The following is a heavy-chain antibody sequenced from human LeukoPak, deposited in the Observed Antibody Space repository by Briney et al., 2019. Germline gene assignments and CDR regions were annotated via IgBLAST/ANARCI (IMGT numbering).Heavy chain of an antibody. CDR1: GCSISSGSYY. D-gene: IGHD2-2*01. Sequence: SETLSLTCTVSGCSISSGSYYWSWIRQPAGKGLEWIGRIYTSGSTNYNPSLKSRVTISVDTSKNQFSLKLSSVTAADTAVYYCARDDCSSTSCTHNWFDPWRQGTLVTVSS. J-gene: IGHJ5*02. CDR2: IYTSGST. V-gene: IGHV4-61*02. CDR3: ARDDCSSTSCTHNWFDP.